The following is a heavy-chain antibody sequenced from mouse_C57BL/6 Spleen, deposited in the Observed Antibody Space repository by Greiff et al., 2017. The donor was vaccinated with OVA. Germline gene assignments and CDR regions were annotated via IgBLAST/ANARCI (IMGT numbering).Heavy chain of an antibody. D-gene: IGHD2-4*01. J-gene: IGHJ1*03. CDR2: INPNNGGT. CDR3: ARYYDYKYFDV. CDR1: GYTFTDYN. V-gene: IGHV1-22*01. Sequence: VQLKESGPELVKPGASVKMSCKASGYTFTDYNMHWVKQSHGKSLEWIGYINPNNGGTSYNQKFKGKATLTVNKSSSTAYMELRSLTSEDSAVYYCARYYDYKYFDVWGTGTTVTVSS.